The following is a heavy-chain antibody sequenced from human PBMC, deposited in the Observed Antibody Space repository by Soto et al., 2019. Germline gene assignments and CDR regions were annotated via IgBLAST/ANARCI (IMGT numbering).Heavy chain of an antibody. D-gene: IGHD5-12*01. CDR3: ARGRQWLRYPDNSFDP. J-gene: IGHJ5*02. V-gene: IGHV4-4*07. CDR1: GGCGSSYY. Sequence: PSEAVSLSCMFSGGCGSSYYWGGIRQPGGKGLEWIGRIYTSGSSNYNPSLKSRVTMSVDTSKNQFSLKLRSVTAADTAVYSCARGRQWLRYPDNSFDPWGQGTLVSVS. CDR2: IYTSGSS.